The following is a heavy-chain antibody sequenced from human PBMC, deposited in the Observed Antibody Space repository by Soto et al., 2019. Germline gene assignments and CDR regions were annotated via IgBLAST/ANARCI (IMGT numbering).Heavy chain of an antibody. D-gene: IGHD3-10*01. CDR3: ARVVRASRASYYYYYYYMDV. Sequence: ASVKVSCKASGYTFTSYGISWVRQAPGQGLEWMGWISAYNGNTNYAQKLQGRVTMTTDTSTSTAYMELRSLRSDDTAVYYCARVVRASRASYYYYYYYMDVWGNGTTVTVSS. V-gene: IGHV1-18*01. CDR2: ISAYNGNT. J-gene: IGHJ6*03. CDR1: GYTFTSYG.